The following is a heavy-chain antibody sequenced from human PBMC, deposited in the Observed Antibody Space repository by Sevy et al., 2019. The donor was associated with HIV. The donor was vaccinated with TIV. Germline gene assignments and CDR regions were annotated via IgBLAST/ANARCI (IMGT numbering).Heavy chain of an antibody. CDR3: ATTKDYYDSSGSPFDY. Sequence: ASVKVSCKVSGYTLTELSMHWVRQAPGKGLEWMGSFDPEDGETIYAHKFQGRVTMTEDTFKDTAYMELSSLRSEDAAVYYCATTKDYYDSSGSPFDYWGQGTLVTVSS. V-gene: IGHV1-24*01. D-gene: IGHD3-22*01. J-gene: IGHJ4*02. CDR1: GYTLTELS. CDR2: FDPEDGET.